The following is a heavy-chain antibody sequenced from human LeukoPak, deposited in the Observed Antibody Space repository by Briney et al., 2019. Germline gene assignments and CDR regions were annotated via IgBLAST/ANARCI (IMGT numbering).Heavy chain of an antibody. CDR1: GFTFSSYA. V-gene: IGHV3-23*01. D-gene: IGHD4-23*01. CDR2: ISDRGGST. J-gene: IGHJ4*02. Sequence: GGSLRLSCAASGFTFSSYAMTWVRQAPGKGLEWVSSISDRGGSTHYADSVKGRFTVSRDNAKNTLYLQMNSLRDEDTAVYYCARNPGGIGDYWGQGTLVTVSS. CDR3: ARNPGGIGDY.